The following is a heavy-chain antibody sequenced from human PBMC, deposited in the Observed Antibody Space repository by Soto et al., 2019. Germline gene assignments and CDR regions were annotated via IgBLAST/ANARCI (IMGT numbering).Heavy chain of an antibody. CDR1: GFTFSSYG. V-gene: IGHV3-30*18. J-gene: IGHJ6*02. D-gene: IGHD3-3*01. CDR2: ISYDGSNK. CDR3: AKDTGYDFWSGIPFYYYYGMDV. Sequence: PGGSLRLSCAASGFTFSSYGMHWVRQAPGKGLEWVAVISYDGSNKYYADSVKGRFTISRDNSKNTLYLQMNSLRAEDTAVYYCAKDTGYDFWSGIPFYYYYGMDVWGQGTTVTVSS.